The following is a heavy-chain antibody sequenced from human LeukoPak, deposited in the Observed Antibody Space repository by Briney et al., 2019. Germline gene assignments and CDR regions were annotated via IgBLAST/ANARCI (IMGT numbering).Heavy chain of an antibody. CDR1: GGSLSGYY. Sequence: PSETLSLTCAVHGGSLSGYYWRWIRQPPGKGLEWIGEINHSGSTNYNPSLKSRVTISVDTSKNQFSLKLSSVTAADTAVYYCARGRDLWWLRVRGIIMDYWGQGTLVTVSS. D-gene: IGHD5-12*01. CDR2: INHSGST. V-gene: IGHV4-34*01. J-gene: IGHJ4*02. CDR3: ARGRDLWWLRVRGIIMDY.